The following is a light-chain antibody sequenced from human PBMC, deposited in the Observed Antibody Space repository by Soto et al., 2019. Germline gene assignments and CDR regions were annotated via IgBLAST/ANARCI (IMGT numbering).Light chain of an antibody. CDR2: GAT. J-gene: IGKJ1*01. Sequence: EILLTQSPATLSVSPGETATLSCRASQNVLSDLAWYQQKPGQAPRLLVYGATTMATDAPAKFRGRGSGTEFSLTISRLQSEDSATYYCQQYRSWPRTFGQGSKVEI. CDR1: QNVLSD. V-gene: IGKV3-15*01. CDR3: QQYRSWPRT.